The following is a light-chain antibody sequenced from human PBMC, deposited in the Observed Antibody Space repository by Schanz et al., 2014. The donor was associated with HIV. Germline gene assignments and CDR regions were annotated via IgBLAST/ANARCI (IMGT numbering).Light chain of an antibody. CDR1: TSDIGTYNH. J-gene: IGLJ2*01. V-gene: IGLV2-14*01. Sequence: QSALTQPASVSGSPGQSITITCTGTTSDIGTYNHVSWYQQHPGKAPKLIIFEVTRRPSGVSNRFSGSKSGNTASLTISGLQAEDEADYYCSSYTSSSTLVVFGGGTKLTVL. CDR3: SSYTSSSTLVV. CDR2: EVT.